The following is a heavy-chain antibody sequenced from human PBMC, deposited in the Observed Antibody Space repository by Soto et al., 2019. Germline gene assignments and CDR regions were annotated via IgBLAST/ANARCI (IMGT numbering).Heavy chain of an antibody. CDR3: AREGTYYDLWGANDTGPELPDY. V-gene: IGHV1-3*01. D-gene: IGHD3-3*01. J-gene: IGHJ4*02. Sequence: QVHLVQSGTEVKKPGASVKVSCQASGYTFTDFVVHWVRQAPGQRLELMGSITAGNGNTEYSQNFMGSVSISRDTVSSTAYMEVRSLSSEDTAVYYWAREGTYYDLWGANDTGPELPDYWGQGTLVTVSS. CDR1: GYTFTDFV. CDR2: ITAGNGNT.